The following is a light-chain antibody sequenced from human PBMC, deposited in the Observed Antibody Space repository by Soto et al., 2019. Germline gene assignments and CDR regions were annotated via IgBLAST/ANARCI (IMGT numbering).Light chain of an antibody. V-gene: IGKV3D-15*01. J-gene: IGKJ5*01. CDR1: KRVRSN. CDR3: QQYNNWPAIT. CDR2: GAS. Sequence: EIVMTQSPATLSVSPGERATLSSRASKRVRSNLAWYQQKPGQAPRLVIYGASTRATGMPARFSGSGSGTEFTLTISSLQSEDFAVYYCQQYNNWPAITFGQGTRLEI.